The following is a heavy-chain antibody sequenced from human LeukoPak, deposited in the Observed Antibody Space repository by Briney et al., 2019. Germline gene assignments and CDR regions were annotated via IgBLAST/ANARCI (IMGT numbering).Heavy chain of an antibody. CDR3: TTDRLYRPSGAYSVDFDY. Sequence: GGSLRLSCAASGFIFSKAWMTWVRQAPGKGLEWVGRIKRKTDGAAVDYAAPVKDRFTISRDDSKNTLYLQMDSLKTDDTAVYFCTTDRLYRPSGAYSVDFDYWGQGTLVTVSS. D-gene: IGHD6-19*01. J-gene: IGHJ4*02. CDR1: GFIFSKAW. V-gene: IGHV3-15*01. CDR2: IKRKTDGAAV.